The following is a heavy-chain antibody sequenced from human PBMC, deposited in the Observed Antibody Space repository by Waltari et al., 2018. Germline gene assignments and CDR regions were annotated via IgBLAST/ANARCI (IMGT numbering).Heavy chain of an antibody. Sequence: VSCKASGYTVTGYYMHWVRQAPGQGLECMGRINPNSGGTNYAQKFQGRVTMTRDTSISTAYMELSRLRSDDTAVYYCARIAAAGRRGDFQHWGQGTLVTVSS. J-gene: IGHJ1*01. CDR1: GYTVTGYY. D-gene: IGHD6-13*01. CDR3: ARIAAAGRRGDFQH. V-gene: IGHV1-2*06. CDR2: INPNSGGT.